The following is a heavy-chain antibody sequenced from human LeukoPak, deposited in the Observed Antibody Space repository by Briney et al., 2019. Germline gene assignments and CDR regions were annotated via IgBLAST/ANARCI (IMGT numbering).Heavy chain of an antibody. CDR2: IYYSGST. CDR1: GGSISSYY. J-gene: IGHJ6*03. V-gene: IGHV4-59*01. D-gene: IGHD3-3*02. CDR3: ARAFYPGYYSYMAV. Sequence: SETLSLTCAVSGGSISSYYWSWIRQPPGKGLEWIGYIYYSGSTNYSTSLKSRVTISVDTSKNQFSLKLSSVTAADTAGYYCARAFYPGYYSYMAVWGKGTTVTVSS.